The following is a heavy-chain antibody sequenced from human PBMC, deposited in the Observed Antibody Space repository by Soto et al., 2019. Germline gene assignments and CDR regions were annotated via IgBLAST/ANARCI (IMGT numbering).Heavy chain of an antibody. CDR3: AREAGGERWLQIQGPLDY. CDR1: GFTFSSYA. V-gene: IGHV3-30-3*01. Sequence: GGSLRLSCAASGFTFSSYAMHWVRQAPGKGLEWVAVISYDGSNKYYADSVKGRFTISRDNSKNTLYLQMNSLRAEDTAVYYCAREAGGERWLQIQGPLDYWGQGTLVTVSS. CDR2: ISYDGSNK. J-gene: IGHJ4*02. D-gene: IGHD5-12*01.